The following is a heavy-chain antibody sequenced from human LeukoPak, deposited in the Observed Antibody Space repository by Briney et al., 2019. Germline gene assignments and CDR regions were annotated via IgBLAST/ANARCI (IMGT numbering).Heavy chain of an antibody. Sequence: GGSLRLSCSASGFTFSAYFMHWVRQAPGKGLEYVSSISSNEYDTYYADSVKGRFTISRDNAKNSLYLQMNSLRAEDTAVYYCARERRFGELYKYFDYWGQGTLVTVSP. CDR1: GFTFSAYF. D-gene: IGHD3-10*01. J-gene: IGHJ4*02. V-gene: IGHV3-64*04. CDR2: ISSNEYDT. CDR3: ARERRFGELYKYFDY.